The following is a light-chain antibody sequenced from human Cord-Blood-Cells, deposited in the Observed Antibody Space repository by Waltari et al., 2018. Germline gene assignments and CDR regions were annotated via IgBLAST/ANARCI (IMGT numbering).Light chain of an antibody. J-gene: IGKJ4*01. CDR2: KVS. Sequence: DVVMTQSPLSLPVTLGQPASISCRSSQSLVHSDGNTYLNWFQQRPGQSPRRLIYKVSNRDSGVPDRFSGSGSGTDFTLTISRLEPEEFAVYYCQQYGSSPPLTFGGGTKVEIK. CDR1: QSLVHSDGNTY. CDR3: QQYGSSPPLT. V-gene: IGKV2-30*02.